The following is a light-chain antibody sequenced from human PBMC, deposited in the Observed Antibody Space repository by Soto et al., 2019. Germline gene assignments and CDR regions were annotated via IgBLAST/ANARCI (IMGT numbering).Light chain of an antibody. Sequence: DIQSTHSPATLSASLGARVTITCRASQSISSLLAWYQQKPGKATKLLIYDASSLESGVPPRFSGSGSGTEFTLTISSLQPDDFATYYRQQYNSYCTFGQGTKVDI. CDR2: DAS. J-gene: IGKJ1*01. V-gene: IGKV1-5*01. CDR3: QQYNSYCT. CDR1: QSISSL.